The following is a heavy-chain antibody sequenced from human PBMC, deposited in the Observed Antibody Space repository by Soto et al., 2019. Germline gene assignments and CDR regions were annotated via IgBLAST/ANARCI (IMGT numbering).Heavy chain of an antibody. V-gene: IGHV6-1*01. CDR2: TYYRSKWYN. D-gene: IGHD6-13*01. J-gene: IGHJ3*02. CDR1: GDSVSSNSAA. CDR3: ARVSVIAAAGDAFDI. Sequence: SRTLSLTCAISGDSVSSNSAAWNLIRQSPSRGLEWLGRTYYRSKWYNDYAVSVKSRITINPDTSKNQFSLQLNSVTPEDTAVYYCARVSVIAAAGDAFDIWCEGIIVTLSS.